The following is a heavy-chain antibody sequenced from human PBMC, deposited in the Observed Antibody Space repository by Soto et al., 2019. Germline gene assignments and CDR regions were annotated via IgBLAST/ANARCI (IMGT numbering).Heavy chain of an antibody. CDR2: IYHSGST. CDR1: GGSISSSNW. CDR3: ARLWDYDFWSDRFLDY. J-gene: IGHJ4*02. V-gene: IGHV4-4*02. Sequence: QVQLQESGPGLVKPSGTLSLTCAVSGGSISSSNWWSWVRQPPGKGLEWIGEIYHSGSTNYNPSLKGRVTLSVDKSKNQFSLTVRSVTAADTAVYYCARLWDYDFWSDRFLDYWGQGTLVTVSS. D-gene: IGHD3-3*01.